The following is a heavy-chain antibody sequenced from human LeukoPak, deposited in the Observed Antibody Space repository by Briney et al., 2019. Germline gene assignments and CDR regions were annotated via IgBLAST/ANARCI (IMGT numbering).Heavy chain of an antibody. CDR3: TTTGSSGYHYYYYGMDV. D-gene: IGHD3-22*01. CDR2: IKSKTDGGTT. V-gene: IGHV3-15*01. Sequence: GGSLRLSCAASGFTFSNAWMSWVRQASGKGLEWVGRIKSKTDGGTTDYAAPVKGRFTISRGDSKNTLYLQMNSLKTEDTAVYYCTTTGSSGYHYYYYGMDVWGQGTTVTVSS. CDR1: GFTFSNAW. J-gene: IGHJ6*02.